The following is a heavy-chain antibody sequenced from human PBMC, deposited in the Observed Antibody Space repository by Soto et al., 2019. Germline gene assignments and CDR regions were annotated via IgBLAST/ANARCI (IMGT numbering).Heavy chain of an antibody. CDR3: ARLRGSHFDMDG. CDR2: VYHSGIT. Sequence: AATLSLTCFVSGFPSNDYCGWRGQHPGKGLEWIGSVYHSGITYYNPSLKGRVAISIDRSNSQFSLRLNSVTGADTAMYYCARLRGSHFDMDGWVQGTKVTFSS. V-gene: IGHV4-38-2*01. J-gene: IGHJ6*02. CDR1: GFPSNDY.